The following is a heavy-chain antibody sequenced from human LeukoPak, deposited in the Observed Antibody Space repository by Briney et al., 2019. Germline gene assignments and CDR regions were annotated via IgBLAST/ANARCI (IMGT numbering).Heavy chain of an antibody. CDR1: GFTFSSYG. J-gene: IGHJ4*02. V-gene: IGHV3-30*02. CDR2: IRYDGSNK. D-gene: IGHD1-26*01. Sequence: GGSLRLSCAASGFTFSSYGMHWVRQAPGKVLEWVAFIRYDGSNKYYADSVKGRFTISRDNYKNTLYLQMNSLRAEDTAVYYCAKDRGSGSYSDYWGQGTLVTVSS. CDR3: AKDRGSGSYSDY.